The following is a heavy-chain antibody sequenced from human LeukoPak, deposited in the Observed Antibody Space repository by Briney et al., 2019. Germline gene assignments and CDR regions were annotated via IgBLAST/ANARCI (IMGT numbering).Heavy chain of an antibody. Sequence: GGSLRLSCAASLSTLNTHWMSWFRQTPGKGLEWVASLEQDGGETYCLDSVKGRFTISRGSAETSLYLQMNSLRAEDTAVYYCASETRGLVGSYWGQGTLVTVSS. CDR3: ASETRGLVGSY. CDR2: LEQDGGET. J-gene: IGHJ4*02. D-gene: IGHD1-26*01. V-gene: IGHV3-7*05. CDR1: LSTLNTHW.